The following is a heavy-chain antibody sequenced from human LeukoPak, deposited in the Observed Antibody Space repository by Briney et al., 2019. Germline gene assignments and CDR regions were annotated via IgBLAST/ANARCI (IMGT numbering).Heavy chain of an antibody. CDR1: GFSFTNYW. D-gene: IGHD1-1*01. Sequence: GESLKISCKGSGFSFTNYWIGWVRQMPGKGLEWMGIIQPDDSDTRYSPSFQSQVTISADKSISTAYLQWSSLKASDTAIYYCARYTDLYYFDYWGQGTLVTVSS. J-gene: IGHJ4*02. CDR3: ARYTDLYYFDY. V-gene: IGHV5-51*01. CDR2: IQPDDSDT.